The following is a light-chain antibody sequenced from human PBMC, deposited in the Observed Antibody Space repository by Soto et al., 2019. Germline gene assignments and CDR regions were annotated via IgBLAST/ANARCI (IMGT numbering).Light chain of an antibody. CDR2: EVS. CDR1: SSDVGSYNL. Sequence: QSVLTQPASVSGSHVQSITISCTGTSSDVGSYNLVSWYQQHPGKAPKLMIYEVSKRPSGVSNRFSGSKSGNTASLTISGLQAEDEADYYCCSYAGSSTPLIFGTGTKVTVL. V-gene: IGLV2-23*02. J-gene: IGLJ1*01. CDR3: CSYAGSSTPLI.